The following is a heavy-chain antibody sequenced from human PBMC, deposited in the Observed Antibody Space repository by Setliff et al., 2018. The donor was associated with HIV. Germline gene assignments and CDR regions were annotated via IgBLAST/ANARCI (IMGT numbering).Heavy chain of an antibody. D-gene: IGHD3-22*01. CDR2: FYYSGST. V-gene: IGHV4-39*01. CDR1: GGSISNSRYY. Sequence: PSETLSLTCTVSGGSISNSRYYWSWIRQPPGKGLEWIGSFYYSGSTYYNPSLKSRVTISVDTSKNQFSLKLSSVTAADAAVYYCASRVYYYDSSGYLREEGFDPWGQGTLVTVSS. CDR3: ASRVYYYDSSGYLREEGFDP. J-gene: IGHJ5*02.